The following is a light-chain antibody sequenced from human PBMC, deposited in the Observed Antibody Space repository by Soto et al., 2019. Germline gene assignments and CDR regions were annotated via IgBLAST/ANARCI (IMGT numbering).Light chain of an antibody. V-gene: IGLV2-14*01. CDR3: SSYTSSSTLDV. J-gene: IGLJ1*01. CDR1: SSDVGGYNY. CDR2: DVS. Sequence: QSVLTQPASVSGSPGQSITISRTGTSSDVGGYNYVSWYQQHPGKAPKLMIYDVSNRPSGVSNRFSGSKSGNTASLTISGPQAEDEADYYCSSYTSSSTLDVFGTGTKVTVL.